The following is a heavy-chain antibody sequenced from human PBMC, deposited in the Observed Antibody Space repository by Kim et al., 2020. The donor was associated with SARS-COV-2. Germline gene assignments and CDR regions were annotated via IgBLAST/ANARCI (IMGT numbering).Heavy chain of an antibody. J-gene: IGHJ4*02. CDR3: VREARYSLLSSGDYYDY. CDR1: GFIFGRYT. D-gene: IGHD6-19*01. Sequence: GGSLRLSCEASGFIFGRYTMNWVRQAPGKGLEWVSSLSSNSAYVYYADSLAGRLSISRDNARDTLFLQMDRLRAEDTGVYYCVREARYSLLSSGDYYDYWGKGTLVTVSS. CDR2: LSSNSAYV. V-gene: IGHV3-21*03.